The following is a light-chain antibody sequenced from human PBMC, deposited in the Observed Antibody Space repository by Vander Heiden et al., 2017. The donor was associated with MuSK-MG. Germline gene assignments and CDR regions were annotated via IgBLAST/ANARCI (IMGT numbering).Light chain of an antibody. V-gene: IGKV1-39*01. CDR3: QLSDGTRFT. J-gene: IGKJ3*01. CDR2: AAS. CDR1: QSISSY. Sequence: DIQMTQSPSSLSASVGDRVTITCRASQSISSYLNWYQQKPVKAPKLLIYAASSLQSGVPSRFSARASGTDFTLTISILLPEDLTTYYCQLSDGTRFTFGPWTNVDIK.